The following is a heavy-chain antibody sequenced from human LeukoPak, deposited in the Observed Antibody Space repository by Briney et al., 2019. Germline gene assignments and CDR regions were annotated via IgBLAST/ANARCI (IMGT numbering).Heavy chain of an antibody. CDR3: AMAYCSDGSCMYNY. CDR2: IDHSGST. D-gene: IGHD2-15*01. J-gene: IGHJ4*02. Sequence: SETLSLTCAVYGGSFSGYYWSWIRQPPGKGLEWIGEIDHSGSTNYNPSLKSRVTISVDTSKNQFSLKLSSVTAADTAVYYCAMAYCSDGSCMYNYWGQGTLVTVSS. CDR1: GGSFSGYY. V-gene: IGHV4-34*01.